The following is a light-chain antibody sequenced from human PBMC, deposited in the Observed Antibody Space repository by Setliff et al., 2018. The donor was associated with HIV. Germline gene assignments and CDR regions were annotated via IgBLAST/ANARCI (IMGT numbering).Light chain of an antibody. CDR2: QAT. Sequence: QSALTQPASVSGSPGQSITISCTGISNDVGRYDLVSWYQQHPARAPKLIIYQATRRPSGVSNRFSGSKSGNVASLTISGLQAEDEADYYCCSNTGSNTIVFGTGTKVTGL. J-gene: IGLJ1*01. CDR3: CSNTGSNTIV. V-gene: IGLV2-23*01. CDR1: SNDVGRYDL.